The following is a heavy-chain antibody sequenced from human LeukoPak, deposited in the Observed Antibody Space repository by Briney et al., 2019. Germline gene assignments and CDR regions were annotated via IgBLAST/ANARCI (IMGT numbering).Heavy chain of an antibody. CDR1: GGSFSGYY. CDR3: AREDPWFGELNY. D-gene: IGHD3-10*01. V-gene: IGHV4-34*01. Sequence: PSETLSLTCAVYGGSFSGYYWSWIRQPPGKGLEWIGEINHSGSTNYNPSLKSRVTISVDTSKNQFSLKLRSVTAADTAVYYCAREDPWFGELNYWGQGTLVTVSS. CDR2: INHSGST. J-gene: IGHJ4*02.